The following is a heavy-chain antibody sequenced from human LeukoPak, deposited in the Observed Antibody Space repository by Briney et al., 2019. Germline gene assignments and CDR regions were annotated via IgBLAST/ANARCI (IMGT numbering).Heavy chain of an antibody. V-gene: IGHV3-21*01. D-gene: IGHD3-10*01. J-gene: IGHJ4*02. Sequence: PGGSLRLSCAASGFTFSSYSMNWVRQAPGKGLEWVSSISSSSSYIYYADSVKGRFTISRDNAKNSLYPQMNSLRAEDTAVYYCASSGRLARYWGQGTLVTVSS. CDR1: GFTFSSYS. CDR3: ASSGRLARY. CDR2: ISSSSSYI.